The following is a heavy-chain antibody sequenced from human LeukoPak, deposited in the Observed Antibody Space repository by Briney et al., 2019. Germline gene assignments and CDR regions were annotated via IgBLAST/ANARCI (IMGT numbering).Heavy chain of an antibody. V-gene: IGHV4-34*01. CDR1: GGSFSGYY. CDR2: INHSGNT. D-gene: IGHD6-19*01. Sequence: SETLSLTCAVYGGSFSGYYWSWIRQPPGKGLEWIGEINHSGNTNYNPSLKSRVTISVDTSKNQFSLKLSSVTAADTAVYYCARGYSSGWTLDYWGQGTLVTVSS. CDR3: ARGYSSGWTLDY. J-gene: IGHJ4*02.